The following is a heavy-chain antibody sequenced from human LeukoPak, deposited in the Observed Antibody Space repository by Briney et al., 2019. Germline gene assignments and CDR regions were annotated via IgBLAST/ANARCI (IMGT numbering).Heavy chain of an antibody. CDR3: ARESGKF. Sequence: QPGGSLRLSCAASGFTFSSYAMSWVRQAPGKGLEWVSGISGSGGRTYFADAVKGRFTISRDESKNTLYMQMNSLRAEDTAVYYCARESGKFGGQGTLVAVSS. V-gene: IGHV3-23*01. CDR2: ISGSGGRT. CDR1: GFTFSSYA. J-gene: IGHJ4*02. D-gene: IGHD3-16*01.